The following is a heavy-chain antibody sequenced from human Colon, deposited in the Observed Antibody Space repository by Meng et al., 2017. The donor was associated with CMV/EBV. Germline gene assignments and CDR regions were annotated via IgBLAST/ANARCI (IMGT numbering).Heavy chain of an antibody. CDR1: GYTFTTYR. Sequence: QVHLVQSGSELKKPGASVKVSCKASGYTFTTYRINWVRQAPGQGLEWMGWISTDTGHPMYAQGFTGRFVFSLDTSVSTAYLLISSLKTEDTAVYYCATDLLTGYPIDFWGQGSLVTVSS. V-gene: IGHV7-4-1*02. CDR2: ISTDTGHP. J-gene: IGHJ4*02. D-gene: IGHD3-9*01. CDR3: ATDLLTGYPIDF.